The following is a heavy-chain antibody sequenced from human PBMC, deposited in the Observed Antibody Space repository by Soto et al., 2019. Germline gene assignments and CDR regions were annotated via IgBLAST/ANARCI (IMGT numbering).Heavy chain of an antibody. V-gene: IGHV4-61*01. D-gene: IGHD4-17*01. CDR2: IYDTGRT. CDR1: GSSVNSGSYY. Sequence: LSLTCTVSGSSVNSGSYYWSWIRQPPGKGLEWIGHIYDTGRTTYNPSLKSRATISADTSKNQFSLKLSSVTAADTAVYYCARSRAGDFGDFYYYFGMDVWGQGTTVTSP. J-gene: IGHJ6*02. CDR3: ARSRAGDFGDFYYYFGMDV.